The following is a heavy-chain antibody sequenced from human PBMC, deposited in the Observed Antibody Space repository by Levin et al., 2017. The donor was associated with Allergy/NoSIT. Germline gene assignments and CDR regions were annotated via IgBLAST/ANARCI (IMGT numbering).Heavy chain of an antibody. V-gene: IGHV1-24*01. Sequence: GASVKVSCKVSGYTLTELSMHWVRQAPGKGLEWMGGFDPEDGETIYAQKFQGRVTMTEDTSTDTAYMELSSLRSEDTAVYYCATDLMVRGVIITFDYWGQGTLVTVSS. CDR1: GYTLTELS. D-gene: IGHD3-10*01. CDR2: FDPEDGET. CDR3: ATDLMVRGVIITFDY. J-gene: IGHJ4*02.